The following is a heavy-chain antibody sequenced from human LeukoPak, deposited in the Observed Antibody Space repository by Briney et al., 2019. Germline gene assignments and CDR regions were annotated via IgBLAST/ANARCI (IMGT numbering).Heavy chain of an antibody. J-gene: IGHJ4*02. CDR1: GFTFSSYG. D-gene: IGHD3-3*01. Sequence: PGRSLRLSCAASGFTFSSYGMHWVRQAPGKGLEWVAVIWYDGSNKYYADSVKGRFTISRDNSKNTLYLQINSLRAEDTAVYYCAKDCYDFWSGYEGYYFDYWGQGTLVTVSS. V-gene: IGHV3-33*06. CDR3: AKDCYDFWSGYEGYYFDY. CDR2: IWYDGSNK.